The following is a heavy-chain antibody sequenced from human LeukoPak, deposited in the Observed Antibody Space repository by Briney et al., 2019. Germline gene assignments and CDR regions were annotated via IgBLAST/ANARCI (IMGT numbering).Heavy chain of an antibody. Sequence: GGSLRLSCAASGFTFSSYGMHWVRQAPGKGLEWVAVISYDGSNKYYADSVKGRFTISRDNSKNTLYLRMNSLRAEDTAVYYCAKDAHDYGVFWGQGTLVTVSS. CDR3: AKDAHDYGVF. CDR2: ISYDGSNK. J-gene: IGHJ4*02. V-gene: IGHV3-30*18. CDR1: GFTFSSYG. D-gene: IGHD4-17*01.